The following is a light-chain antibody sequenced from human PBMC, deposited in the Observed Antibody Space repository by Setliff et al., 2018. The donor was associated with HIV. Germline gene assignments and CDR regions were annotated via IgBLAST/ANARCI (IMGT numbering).Light chain of an antibody. CDR1: SSNIGSNT. Sequence: SALTQPPSASGTPGQRVTISCPGSSSNIGSNTVNWYQQLPGTAPKLLIYSNNQRPSGVPDRFSGSKSGTSASLAISGLQSEDEADYYCAAWDDSLNALYVFGTGTKVTVL. V-gene: IGLV1-44*01. CDR2: SNN. J-gene: IGLJ1*01. CDR3: AAWDDSLNALYV.